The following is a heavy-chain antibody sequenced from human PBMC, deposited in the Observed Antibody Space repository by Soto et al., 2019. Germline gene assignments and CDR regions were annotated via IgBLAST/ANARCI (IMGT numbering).Heavy chain of an antibody. V-gene: IGHV3-23*01. Sequence: EVQLLESGGGLVQPGGSLRLSCAASGFTFSSYAMSWVRQAPRKGPEWISTIGDSGGSTYYADSVKGRFTISRDNSKNTLYLQMNSRRAEDTAVYYCAQQACGSCFPAKFHPWGQGTLVTVSS. CDR1: GFTFSSYA. J-gene: IGHJ5*02. CDR2: IGDSGGST. D-gene: IGHD2-15*01. CDR3: AQQACGSCFPAKFHP.